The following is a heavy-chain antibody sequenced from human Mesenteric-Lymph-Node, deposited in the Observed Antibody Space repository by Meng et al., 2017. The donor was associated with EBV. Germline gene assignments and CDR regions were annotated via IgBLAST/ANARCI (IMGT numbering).Heavy chain of an antibody. J-gene: IGHJ4*02. CDR1: GGPFSGDH. Sequence: VRLRRVGAGPLEPFETPSPTCAASGGPFSGDHGSWIRQPPGKGLEYIGEISQSGDTTYNPSLKSRVTISVDRSRNQFSLKMASVTAADTAVYYCARGAIFGIVITYFDYWSQGTLVTVSS. CDR3: ARGAIFGIVITYFDY. V-gene: IGHV4-34*01. D-gene: IGHD3-3*02. CDR2: ISQSGDT.